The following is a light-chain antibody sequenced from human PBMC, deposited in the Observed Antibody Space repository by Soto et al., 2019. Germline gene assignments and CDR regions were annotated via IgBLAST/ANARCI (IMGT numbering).Light chain of an antibody. Sequence: EIVLTQTPGTLSLSPGERATLSCRASQSVTSSHLAWYQQKPGQAARLLIYGASTRATGIPDRFSGSASDTDFSLTIRRLDPEDFAMYYCLLYFSPDRYTFGPGTKVQIK. CDR2: GAS. V-gene: IGKV3-20*01. CDR3: LLYFSPDRYT. CDR1: QSVTSSH. J-gene: IGKJ2*01.